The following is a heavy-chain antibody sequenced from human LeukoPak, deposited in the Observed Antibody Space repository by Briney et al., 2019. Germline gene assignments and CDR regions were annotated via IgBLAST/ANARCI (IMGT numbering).Heavy chain of an antibody. V-gene: IGHV3-9*01. CDR3: AKDRGDYISRVDY. CDR2: ISWNSGSI. CDR1: GFSFDDYA. J-gene: IGHJ4*02. Sequence: PGGSLRLSCAASGFSFDDYAMHWVRQAPGKGLEWVSGISWNSGSIGYADSVKGRFTISRDNVKNSLYLQMNSLRAEDTALYYCAKDRGDYISRVDYWGQGTLVTVSS. D-gene: IGHD4-17*01.